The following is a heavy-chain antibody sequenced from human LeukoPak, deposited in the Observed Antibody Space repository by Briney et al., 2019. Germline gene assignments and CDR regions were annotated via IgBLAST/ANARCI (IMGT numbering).Heavy chain of an antibody. CDR2: ISTSSTYI. V-gene: IGHV3-21*06. J-gene: IGHJ4*02. D-gene: IGHD6-13*01. CDR3: ARVSTAASLAIDS. Sequence: PGGSLRPSCAASGFTFSSYSMNWVRQAPGKGLEWVSVISTSSTYIYYADSVKGRFTISRDNAKNSLYLQMNSLRAEDTAVYYCARVSTAASLAIDSWGQGTLVTVST. CDR1: GFTFSSYS.